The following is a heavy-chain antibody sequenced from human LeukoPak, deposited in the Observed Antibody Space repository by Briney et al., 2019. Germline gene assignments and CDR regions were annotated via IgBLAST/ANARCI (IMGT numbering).Heavy chain of an antibody. CDR1: RFTFSSYS. Sequence: PGGSLRLSCAASRFTFSSYSMNWVRQAPGKGLEWVSYISSSSSTIYYADSVKGRFTIPRDNAKNSLYLQMNSLRDEDTAVYYCARGGRGTTYYDFWSGPLDNMDVWGKGTTVTVSS. V-gene: IGHV3-48*02. CDR2: ISSSSSTI. CDR3: ARGGRGTTYYDFWSGPLDNMDV. J-gene: IGHJ6*03. D-gene: IGHD3-3*01.